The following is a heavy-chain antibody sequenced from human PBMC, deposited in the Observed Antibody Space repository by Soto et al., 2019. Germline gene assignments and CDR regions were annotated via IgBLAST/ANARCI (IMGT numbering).Heavy chain of an antibody. V-gene: IGHV4-4*02. D-gene: IGHD6-13*01. J-gene: IGHJ4*02. CDR3: ARKGARRSWGFGY. Sequence: QVQLQESGPGLVKPSGTLSLTCAVSSGSISSSNWWSWVRQPPGKGLEWIGEIYHSGSTNYNPSLKSRVIISVDKSKDQCPLKLSSVTAADTAVYYWARKGARRSWGFGYWGQGNLVTVSS. CDR1: SGSISSSNW. CDR2: IYHSGST.